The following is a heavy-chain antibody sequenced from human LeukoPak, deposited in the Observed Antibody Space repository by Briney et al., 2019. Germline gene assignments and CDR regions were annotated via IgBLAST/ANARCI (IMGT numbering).Heavy chain of an antibody. CDR2: INHSGST. J-gene: IGHJ5*02. D-gene: IGHD6-19*01. Sequence: SETLSLTCAVYGGSFSGYYWSWIRQPPGKGLEWIGEINHSGSTNYNPSLKSRVTISVDTSKNQFSLKLSSVTAADTAVYYCARRYSSGWYENGWFDPWGQGTLVTVSS. CDR3: ARRYSSGWYENGWFDP. V-gene: IGHV4-34*01. CDR1: GGSFSGYY.